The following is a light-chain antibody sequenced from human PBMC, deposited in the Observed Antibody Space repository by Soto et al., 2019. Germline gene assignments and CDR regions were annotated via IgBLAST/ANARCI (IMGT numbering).Light chain of an antibody. CDR1: SSDVGGYNY. CDR2: EVS. Sequence: QSPLTQPASVSGSPGPSITISCTGTSSDVGGYNYVSWYQQHPGKAPKLMIYEVSNRPSGVSNRFSGSKSGNTASLTISGLQAEDEADYYCSSYTRSSIDYVFGTGTKLTVL. CDR3: SSYTRSSIDYV. J-gene: IGLJ1*01. V-gene: IGLV2-14*01.